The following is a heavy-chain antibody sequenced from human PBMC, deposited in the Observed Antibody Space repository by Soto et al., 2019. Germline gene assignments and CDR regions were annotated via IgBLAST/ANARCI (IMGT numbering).Heavy chain of an antibody. CDR1: GFTFSSYG. V-gene: IGHV3-30*18. Sequence: QVQLVESGGGVVQPGRSLRLSCAASGFTFSSYGMHWVRQAPGKGLEWVAVISYDGSNKYYADSVKGRFTISRDNFKNTLYLQRNSLRAEDTAVYYCAKDQGESVAGSYWGQGTLVTVSS. CDR2: ISYDGSNK. J-gene: IGHJ4*02. CDR3: AKDQGESVAGSY. D-gene: IGHD6-19*01.